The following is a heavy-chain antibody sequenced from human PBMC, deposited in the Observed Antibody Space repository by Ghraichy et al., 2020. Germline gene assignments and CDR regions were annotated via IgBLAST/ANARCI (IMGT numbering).Heavy chain of an antibody. CDR2: IDYSGST. D-gene: IGHD1-26*01. CDR1: GGSVSSYY. Sequence: SETLSLTCTVSGGSVSSYYWTWIRQSPEKGLEWIGNIDYSGSTNYNPTLQSRITISADTSKNQFSLKLSSVTAADTAVYYCARSTYSGTKYSFDYWGQGTLVTVSS. V-gene: IGHV4-59*02. CDR3: ARSTYSGTKYSFDY. J-gene: IGHJ4*02.